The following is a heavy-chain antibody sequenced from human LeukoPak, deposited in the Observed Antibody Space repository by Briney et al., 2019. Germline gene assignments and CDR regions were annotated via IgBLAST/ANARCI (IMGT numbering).Heavy chain of an antibody. CDR1: GYSITSSSW. CDR3: AGQDMVRGVPFDP. J-gene: IGHJ5*02. Sequence: PSETLSLTCAVSGYSITSSSWWGWIRQPPGKGLEWIGYIYYSGSTNYNPSLKSRVTISVDTSKNQFSLKLSSVTAADTAVYYCAGQDMVRGVPFDPWGQGTLVTVSS. D-gene: IGHD3-10*01. CDR2: IYYSGST. V-gene: IGHV4-28*01.